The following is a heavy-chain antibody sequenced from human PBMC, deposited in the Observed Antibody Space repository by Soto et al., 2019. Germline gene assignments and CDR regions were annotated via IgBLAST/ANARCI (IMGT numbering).Heavy chain of an antibody. CDR1: GYGFTTYG. J-gene: IGHJ4*02. CDR3: ARGRYGDY. Sequence: QIHLVQSGAEVKKPGASVKVSCKGSGYGFTTYGITWVRQAPGQGLEWMAWISAHNGNTNYAQKLQGRVTVTRDTSTSTAYMERRSLRSDDPAVYYCARGRYGDYWGQGALVTVSS. CDR2: ISAHNGNT. D-gene: IGHD1-1*01. V-gene: IGHV1-18*01.